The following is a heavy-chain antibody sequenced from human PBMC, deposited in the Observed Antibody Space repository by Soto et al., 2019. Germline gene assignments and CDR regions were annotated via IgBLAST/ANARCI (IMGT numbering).Heavy chain of an antibody. CDR1: GFTFSSYA. D-gene: IGHD2-2*01. J-gene: IGHJ6*02. CDR3: AVGGPWDYSSTSCPILYYYGMDV. V-gene: IGHV3-23*01. Sequence: GGSLRLSCAASGFTFSSYAMSWVRQAPGKGLEWVSAISGSGGSTYYADSVKGRFTISRDNSKNTLYLQMNSLRAEDTAVYYCAVGGPWDYSSTSCPILYYYGMDVWGRGTTVTVSS. CDR2: ISGSGGST.